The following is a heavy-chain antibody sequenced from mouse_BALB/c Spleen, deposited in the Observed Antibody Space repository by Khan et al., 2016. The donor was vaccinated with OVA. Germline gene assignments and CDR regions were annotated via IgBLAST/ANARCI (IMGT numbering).Heavy chain of an antibody. J-gene: IGHJ3*01. CDR1: GFSISNYG. CDR3: ARAFYNGAWFAY. CDR2: IWAGGST. D-gene: IGHD1-3*01. Sequence: VQLQESGPGLVAPSQTLSITCTVSGFSISNYGVHWVRQPPGKGLEWLGVIWAGGSTNHNSALMSRLSIPKDNSKTQVFLKMNSLQTDDTAIYYCARAFYNGAWFAYWGQGTLVTVSA. V-gene: IGHV2-9*02.